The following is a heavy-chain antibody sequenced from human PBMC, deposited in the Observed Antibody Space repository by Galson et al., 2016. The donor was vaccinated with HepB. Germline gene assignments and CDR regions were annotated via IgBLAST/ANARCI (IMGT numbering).Heavy chain of an antibody. CDR3: ARHAGTSYENYYMDV. CDR2: IYYSGTS. D-gene: IGHD1-7*01. J-gene: IGHJ6*03. V-gene: IGHV4-39*01. Sequence: SETLSLTCTVSGGSITSGEYYWTWIRQPPGKGLEWIASIYYSGTSYYKPSLTSRVTISVDTSKSQFSLKVRSVTAADTAVYYCARHAGTSYENYYMDVWGRGTTVAVSS. CDR1: GGSITSGEYY.